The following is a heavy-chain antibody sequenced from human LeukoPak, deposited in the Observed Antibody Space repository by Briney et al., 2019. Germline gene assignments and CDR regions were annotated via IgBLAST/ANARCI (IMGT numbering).Heavy chain of an antibody. CDR2: MNPNSGNT. Sequence: ASVKVSCKASGYTFTSYDINWVRQATGQGLEWMGWMNPNSGNTGYAQKFQGRVTMTRNTSISTAYMELSSLRSEDTAVYYFARGRAYCGGDCSDYYYYMDVWGKGTTVTVSS. D-gene: IGHD2-21*02. CDR1: GYTFTSYD. V-gene: IGHV1-8*01. CDR3: ARGRAYCGGDCSDYYYYMDV. J-gene: IGHJ6*03.